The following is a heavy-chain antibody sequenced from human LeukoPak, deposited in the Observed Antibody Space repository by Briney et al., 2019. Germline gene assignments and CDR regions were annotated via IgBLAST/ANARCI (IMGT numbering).Heavy chain of an antibody. V-gene: IGHV1-69*04. CDR1: GGTFSSYA. CDR2: IIPILGIA. J-gene: IGHJ3*02. Sequence: EASVKVSCKASGGTFSSYAISWVRQAPGQGLEWMGRIIPILGIANYAQKFQGRVTMTEDTSTDTAYMELSSLRSEDTAVYYCATRSAGDAFDIWGQGTMVTVSS. D-gene: IGHD1/OR15-1a*01. CDR3: ATRSAGDAFDI.